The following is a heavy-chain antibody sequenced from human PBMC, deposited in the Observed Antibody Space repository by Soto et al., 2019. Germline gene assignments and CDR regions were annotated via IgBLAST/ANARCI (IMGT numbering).Heavy chain of an antibody. CDR2: IVPSLDTT. CDR3: ARWPQPRYTADPYAVDV. J-gene: IGHJ6*02. V-gene: IGHV1-69*11. Sequence: QVHLVQSGTEVKKPGSSVKVSCKASGGTFSSSGFSWVRQSPGQGLEWMGMIVPSLDTTNYAQTFQARVTITADEVTSTAYMELRRLRSEVTAVYYCARWPQPRYTADPYAVDVWGQGTRVIVSS. D-gene: IGHD3-16*02. CDR1: GGTFSSSG.